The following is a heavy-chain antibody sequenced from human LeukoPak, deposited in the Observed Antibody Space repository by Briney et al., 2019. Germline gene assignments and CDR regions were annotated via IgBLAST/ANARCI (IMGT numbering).Heavy chain of an antibody. CDR2: LPYDGNNE. CDR1: GFFFSNSG. Sequence: GGSLRLSCAASGFFFSNSGMHWVRQAPGKRLEWVAILPYDGNNEYYADSVKGRFPASRDNSENTLYLQMNSLRSEDTAVYYCAKDGLYCTGGSCYNLLNSWGQGTLVIVSS. D-gene: IGHD2-15*01. CDR3: AKDGLYCTGGSCYNLLNS. J-gene: IGHJ4*02. V-gene: IGHV3-30*18.